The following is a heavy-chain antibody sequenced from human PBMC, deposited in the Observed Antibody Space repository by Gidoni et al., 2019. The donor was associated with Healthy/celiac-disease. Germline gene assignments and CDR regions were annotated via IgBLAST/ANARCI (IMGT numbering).Heavy chain of an antibody. V-gene: IGHV3-23*01. CDR1: GFTFSSYA. CDR2: ISGSGCST. D-gene: IGHD2-2*02. J-gene: IGHJ4*02. Sequence: EVQLLEAGGGLVQPGGSLRLSCAASGFTFSSYARSWGRQDPGKGLELFSAISGSGCSTYYADSVKGRFTISRYNSKNTLYLQMNSLRAEDTAVYYCAKFAHCSSTSCYTRHIDYWGQGTLVTVSS. CDR3: AKFAHCSSTSCYTRHIDY.